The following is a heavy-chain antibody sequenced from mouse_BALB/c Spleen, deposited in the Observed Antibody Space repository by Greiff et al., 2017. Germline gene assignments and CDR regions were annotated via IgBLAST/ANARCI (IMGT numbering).Heavy chain of an antibody. CDR2: IWGDGST. Sequence: VKLMESGPGLVAPSQSLSITCNVSGFSLTGSGVNWVRQPPGKGLEWLGMIWGDGSTDYNSALKSRRSISKDNSKSQVFLKMNSLQTDDTARYYCARVEDAAWFAYWGQGTLVTVSA. V-gene: IGHV2-6-7*01. CDR1: GFSLTGSG. J-gene: IGHJ3*01. CDR3: ARVEDAAWFAY.